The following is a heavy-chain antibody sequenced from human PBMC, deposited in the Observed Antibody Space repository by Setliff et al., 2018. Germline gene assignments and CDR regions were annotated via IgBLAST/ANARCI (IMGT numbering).Heavy chain of an antibody. D-gene: IGHD3-10*01. CDR1: GFTFSSYW. V-gene: IGHV3-7*01. J-gene: IGHJ6*03. CDR2: INHDGSEK. Sequence: PGGSLRLSCAASGFTFSSYWMSWVRQAPGKGLEWVANINHDGSEKYYVDSVRGRFTISRDNANNSLYLQMNSLRADDAAVYFCARDSSGSYYNVYYYNYYYMDVWGKGTTVTVSS. CDR3: ARDSSGSYYNVYYYNYYYMDV.